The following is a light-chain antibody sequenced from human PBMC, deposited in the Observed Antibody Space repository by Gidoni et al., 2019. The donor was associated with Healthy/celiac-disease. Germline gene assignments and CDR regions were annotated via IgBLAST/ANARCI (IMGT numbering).Light chain of an antibody. CDR2: DAS. V-gene: IGKV3-11*01. Sequence: EIVLTQSPATLSLSPGERATLSCRASQSVSSYLAWYQQKPGQAPRLLIYDASNRATGIPARFSGSGSGTDFTLTISSLEPEDFAVYYCQQRVTFXPXTKVDIK. CDR1: QSVSSY. J-gene: IGKJ3*01. CDR3: QQRVT.